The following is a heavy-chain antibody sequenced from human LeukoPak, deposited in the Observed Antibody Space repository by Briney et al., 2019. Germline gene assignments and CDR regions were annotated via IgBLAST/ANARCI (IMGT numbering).Heavy chain of an antibody. V-gene: IGHV3-23*01. CDR1: GFTFRTYA. J-gene: IGHJ3*02. CDR3: AKVRHTGYYYDAFDI. Sequence: PGGSLRLSCAASGFTFRTYAMTWVRQAPGKGLEWVSGTSGSGDRTFYADSVRGRFTISRDNSKNTLFLQINSLRAEDTAMYYCAKVRHTGYYYDAFDIWGQGTMVTVSS. D-gene: IGHD3-22*01. CDR2: TSGSGDRT.